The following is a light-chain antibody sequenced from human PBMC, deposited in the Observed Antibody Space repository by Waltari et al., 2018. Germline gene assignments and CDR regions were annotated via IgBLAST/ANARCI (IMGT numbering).Light chain of an antibody. CDR3: QQYNSYSGT. J-gene: IGKJ1*01. CDR1: QSISTW. Sequence: DIQMTQSPSTLSASVGDRVTITCRAIQSISTWLAWYQQKPGKAPILLIYKASTLESGVPSRFSGSGSGTEFTLTISSLQPDDFATYYCQQYNSYSGTFGQGTKVEIK. V-gene: IGKV1-5*03. CDR2: KAS.